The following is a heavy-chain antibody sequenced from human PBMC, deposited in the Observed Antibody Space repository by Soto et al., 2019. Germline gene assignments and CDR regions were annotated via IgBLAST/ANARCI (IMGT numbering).Heavy chain of an antibody. CDR3: ARGRGSIEAVYNCFDP. Sequence: SETLSLTCTVSGGSVSSGSYYWSWIRQPPGKGLEWIGYIYYSGSTNYNPSLKSRVTISVDTSKNQFSLKLSSVTAADTAVYYCARGRGSIEAVYNCFDPCGQRTLVTVSS. J-gene: IGHJ5*02. V-gene: IGHV4-61*01. CDR2: IYYSGST. CDR1: GGSVSSGSYY. D-gene: IGHD6-13*01.